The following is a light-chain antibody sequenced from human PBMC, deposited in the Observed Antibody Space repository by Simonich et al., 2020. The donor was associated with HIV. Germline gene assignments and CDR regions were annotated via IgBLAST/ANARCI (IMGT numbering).Light chain of an antibody. CDR2: DDS. CDR1: NLESQS. V-gene: IGLV3-21*02. J-gene: IGLJ2*01. CDR3: QVWDTNTAHLV. Sequence: SYVLTQPPSVSVAPGQTARVTCGGNNLESQSVHWYQQKPGNAPVLVVYDDSDRPSGIHERISGANSGNTATLTISRVEAGDEADYYCQVWDTNTAHLVFGGGTKLTVL.